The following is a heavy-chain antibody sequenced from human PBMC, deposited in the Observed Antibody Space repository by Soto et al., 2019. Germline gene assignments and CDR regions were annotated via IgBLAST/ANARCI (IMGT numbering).Heavy chain of an antibody. Sequence: KPSETLSLTCTVSGGSISSYYWSWIRQPAGKGLEWIGRIYTSGSTNYNPSLKSRVTMSVDTSKNQFSLKLSSVTAADTAVYYCATLYYDILTGPIYGMDVWGQGTTVTVSS. D-gene: IGHD3-9*01. J-gene: IGHJ6*02. CDR2: IYTSGST. CDR3: ATLYYDILTGPIYGMDV. CDR1: GGSISSYY. V-gene: IGHV4-4*07.